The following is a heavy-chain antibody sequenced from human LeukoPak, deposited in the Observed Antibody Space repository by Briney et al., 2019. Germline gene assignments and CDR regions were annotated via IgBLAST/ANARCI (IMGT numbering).Heavy chain of an antibody. CDR3: AKEPRGSSSRLIYFDY. J-gene: IGHJ4*02. CDR1: GFTVSSNY. D-gene: IGHD6-13*01. CDR2: INRDSGST. V-gene: IGHV3-23*01. Sequence: GGSLRLSCAASGFTVSSNYMSWARQAPGKGLEWVSAINRDSGSTYYADSVRGRFTISRDNSKNTLYLHMSSLRAEDTAVYYCAKEPRGSSSRLIYFDYWGQGTLVTVSS.